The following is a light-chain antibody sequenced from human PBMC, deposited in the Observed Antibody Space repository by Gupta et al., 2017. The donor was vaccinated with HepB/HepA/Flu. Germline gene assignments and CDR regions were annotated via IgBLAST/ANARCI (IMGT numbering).Light chain of an antibody. Sequence: DIQMTQSPSSLSASVGDRVIISCRASQTINSYLNWYQKKPGQAPEVLIYAASSLQSGVPPRFSGSGSETDFALTISGLQPEDSATYYCQQSCSSPFTFGQGTRLEIK. CDR2: AAS. V-gene: IGKV1-39*01. CDR3: QQSCSSPFT. J-gene: IGKJ5*01. CDR1: QTINSY.